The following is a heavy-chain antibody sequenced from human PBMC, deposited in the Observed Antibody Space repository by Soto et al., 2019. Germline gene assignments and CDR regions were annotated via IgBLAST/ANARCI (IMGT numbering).Heavy chain of an antibody. CDR3: ARCVSGGSGWYEYFDY. V-gene: IGHV1-69*01. D-gene: IGHD6-19*01. J-gene: IGHJ4*02. CDR2: IIPIFGTA. CDR1: GGTFSSYA. Sequence: QVQLVQSGAEVKKPGSSVMVYCKASGGTFSSYAISWVRQAPGQGLEWMGGIIPIFGTANYAQKFQGRVTITADESTSTAYMERSSLRSEDTAVYYCARCVSGGSGWYEYFDYWGQGTLVTVSS.